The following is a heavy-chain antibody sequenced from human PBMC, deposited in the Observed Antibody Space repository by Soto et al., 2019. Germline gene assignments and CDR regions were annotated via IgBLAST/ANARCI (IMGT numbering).Heavy chain of an antibody. CDR3: ARSDPGYAYGLNV. J-gene: IGHJ6*02. D-gene: IGHD5-18*01. CDR1: GFTVSDNY. CDR2: LYSGGRI. V-gene: IGHV3-53*01. Sequence: PGGSLRLSCAASGFTVSDNYITWVRQAPGRWLEWVSLLYSGGRIYYADSVKGRFTISRDTSKKTLYLQMNSLRTEDTAVYYCARSDPGYAYGLNVWGQGXTVTVYS.